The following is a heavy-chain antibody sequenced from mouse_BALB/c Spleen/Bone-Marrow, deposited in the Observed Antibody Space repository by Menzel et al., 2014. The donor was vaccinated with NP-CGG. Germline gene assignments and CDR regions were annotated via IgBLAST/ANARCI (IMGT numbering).Heavy chain of an antibody. Sequence: VKLQQSGAELAKPGASVKMSCKASGYTFTTYWVHWVKRRPGQGLEWIGYINPSTGYTEYIQKFKDKATLTADKSSSTAYMQLNSLTSEDSSVYYCVLITPVVSDYWGQGTTLTVSS. D-gene: IGHD1-1*01. CDR3: VLITPVVSDY. J-gene: IGHJ2*01. CDR1: GYTFTTYW. CDR2: INPSTGYT. V-gene: IGHV1-7*01.